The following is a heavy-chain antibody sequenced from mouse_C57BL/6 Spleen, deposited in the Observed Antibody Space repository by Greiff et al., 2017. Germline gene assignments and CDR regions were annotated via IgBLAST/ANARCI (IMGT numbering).Heavy chain of an antibody. CDR1: GFTFSSYA. CDR2: ISDGGSYT. V-gene: IGHV5-4*03. J-gene: IGHJ2*01. Sequence: EVKVVESGGGLVKPGGSLKLSCAASGFTFSSYAMSWVRQTPEKRLEWVATISDGGSYTYYPDNVQGRFTISRDNAKNNLYLQMSHLKSEDTAMYYCARAITTVAYFDYWGQGTTLTVSS. CDR3: ARAITTVAYFDY. D-gene: IGHD1-1*01.